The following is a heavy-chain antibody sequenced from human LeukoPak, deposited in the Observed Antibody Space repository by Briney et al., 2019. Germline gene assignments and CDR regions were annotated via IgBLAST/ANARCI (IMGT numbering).Heavy chain of an antibody. J-gene: IGHJ3*02. CDR2: ISSSSSHI. CDR3: AKAEVVVVTSLDAFDI. D-gene: IGHD3-22*01. V-gene: IGHV3-21*04. Sequence: GGSLRLSCAASGFTFSSYSMNWVRQAPGKGLEWVSSISSSSSHIYYADSVKGRFTISRDNSKNTLYLQMNSLRAEDTAVYYCAKAEVVVVTSLDAFDIWGQGTMVTVSS. CDR1: GFTFSSYS.